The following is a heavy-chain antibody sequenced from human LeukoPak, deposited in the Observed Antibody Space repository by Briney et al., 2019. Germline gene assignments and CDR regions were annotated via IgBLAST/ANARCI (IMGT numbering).Heavy chain of an antibody. CDR3: AKDRSRLTAVAGTYTDY. V-gene: IGHV3-30*02. CDR2: IRYDGSNK. D-gene: IGHD6-19*01. J-gene: IGHJ4*02. Sequence: GGSLRLSCAASGFTFSSYGMHWVRQAPGKGLEWVAFIRYDGSNKYYADSVKGRFTISRDNSKNTLYLQMNSLRAEDTAVYYCAKDRSRLTAVAGTYTDYWGQGTLVTVSS. CDR1: GFTFSSYG.